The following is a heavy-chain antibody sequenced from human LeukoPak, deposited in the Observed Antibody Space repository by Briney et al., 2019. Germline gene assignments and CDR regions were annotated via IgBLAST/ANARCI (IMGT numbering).Heavy chain of an antibody. V-gene: IGHV1-69*13. CDR2: IIPIFGTA. D-gene: IGHD3-3*01. J-gene: IGHJ6*02. CDR3: ASVFLLGFPGGYYYYGMDV. Sequence: GASVKVSCKASGGTFSSYAISWVRQAPGQGLEWMGGIIPIFGTANYAQKFQGRVTITADESTSTAYMELSSLRSEDTAVYYCASVFLLGFPGGYYYYGMDVWGQGTTVTVSS. CDR1: GGTFSSYA.